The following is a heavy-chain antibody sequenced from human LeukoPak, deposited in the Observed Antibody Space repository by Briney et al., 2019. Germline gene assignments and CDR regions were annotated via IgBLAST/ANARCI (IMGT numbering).Heavy chain of an antibody. D-gene: IGHD3-22*01. J-gene: IGHJ4*02. CDR2: ISWNSGDI. CDR3: ARRINYYDSSGYYYVRYFDS. CDR1: GFMFDDYT. V-gene: IGHV3-9*01. Sequence: GGSLRLSCAASGFMFDDYTMHWVRQAPGKGLEWVSTISWNSGDIAYADSVKGRFTISRDNAKNTLYLQMNSLGAEDTAVYYCARRINYYDSSGYYYVRYFDSWGQGTLVAVSS.